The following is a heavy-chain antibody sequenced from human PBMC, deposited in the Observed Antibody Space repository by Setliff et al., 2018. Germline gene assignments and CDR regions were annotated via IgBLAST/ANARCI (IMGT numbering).Heavy chain of an antibody. CDR1: GYRFTTHW. CDR3: ARLGAPASHDAFDI. Sequence: GESLKISCKGSGYRFTTHWIGWVRQMPGKGLEWMGIVLSGDSDTRYSPSFQGQVTMSADKSINTAYLQWSSLKASDTAMYYCARLGAPASHDAFDIWGQGTMVTVSS. D-gene: IGHD6-25*01. J-gene: IGHJ3*02. CDR2: VLSGDSDT. V-gene: IGHV5-51*01.